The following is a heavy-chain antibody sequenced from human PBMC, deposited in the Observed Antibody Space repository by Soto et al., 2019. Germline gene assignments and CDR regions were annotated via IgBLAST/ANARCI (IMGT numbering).Heavy chain of an antibody. J-gene: IGHJ5*02. D-gene: IGHD5-18*01. CDR2: IYDSGNT. Sequence: SETLSLTCTVSGGSISDFYWSWIRQPPGKGLEWIGYIYDSGNTKYNPSLKSRVTVSVHTSKNQFSLNLSSVTAADTAVYYCARGTSGYTYGGWFAPWGQGILVTVSS. CDR1: GGSISDFY. V-gene: IGHV4-59*01. CDR3: ARGTSGYTYGGWFAP.